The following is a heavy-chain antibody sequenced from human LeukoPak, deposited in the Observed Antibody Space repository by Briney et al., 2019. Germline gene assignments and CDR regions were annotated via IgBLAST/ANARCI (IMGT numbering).Heavy chain of an antibody. J-gene: IGHJ4*02. Sequence: ASVKVSCKASGYTFSSYAMNWVRQAPGQGLEWMGSINTNTGNSTYAQGFTGRFVFSLDTSVSTAYLQITSLKADDTAAYYCVRGTPTPGMDYWGQGTQVTVSS. V-gene: IGHV7-4-1*02. CDR1: GYTFSSYA. CDR3: VRGTPTPGMDY. CDR2: INTNTGNS. D-gene: IGHD3-10*01.